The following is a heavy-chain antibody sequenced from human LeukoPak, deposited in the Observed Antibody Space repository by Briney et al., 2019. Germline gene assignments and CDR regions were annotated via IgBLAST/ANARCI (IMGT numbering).Heavy chain of an antibody. V-gene: IGHV3-66*02. J-gene: IGHJ4*02. D-gene: IGHD4/OR15-4a*01. Sequence: GGSLRLSCTATGFTVSTNYMNWVRQAPGKGLEWVSVIYTGGSTYYADSVKGRFNISRDNSKNTVYLQMNSLRPEDTAVYYCARAEVLSFFDSWGRGTLVTVSS. CDR3: ARAEVLSFFDS. CDR1: GFTVSTNY. CDR2: IYTGGST.